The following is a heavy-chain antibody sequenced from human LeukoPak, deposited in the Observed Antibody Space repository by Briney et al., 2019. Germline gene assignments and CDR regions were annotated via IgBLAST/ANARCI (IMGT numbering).Heavy chain of an antibody. CDR1: GGSISSGGYS. J-gene: IGHJ4*02. CDR3: ARDRGDSNEFDY. Sequence: SQTLSLTCAVSGGSISSGGYSWSWLRQPPGKGLEWIGYIYHSGSTYYNPSLKSRVTISVDRSKNQFSLKLSSVTAADTAVYYCARDRGDSNEFDYWGQGTLVTVSS. CDR2: IYHSGST. V-gene: IGHV4-30-2*01. D-gene: IGHD2-21*01.